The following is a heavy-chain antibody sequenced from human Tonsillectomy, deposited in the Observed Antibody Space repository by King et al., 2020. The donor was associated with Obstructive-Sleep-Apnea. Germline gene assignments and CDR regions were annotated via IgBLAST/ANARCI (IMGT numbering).Heavy chain of an antibody. CDR1: GASINGAAFY. D-gene: IGHD3-22*01. J-gene: IGHJ4*02. V-gene: IGHV4-31*03. CDR3: ASDKPPHYFDTSGLDY. Sequence: VQLQESGPGLVKPSQTLSLTCTVSGASINGAAFYWTWVRQLPGKGLEWIGNIYYTEDTDYNPSLKSRVAMSVDSSQNQFSLKLTSVTAADTAGYYCASDKPPHYFDTSGLDYWGRGTLVTVSS. CDR2: IYYTEDT.